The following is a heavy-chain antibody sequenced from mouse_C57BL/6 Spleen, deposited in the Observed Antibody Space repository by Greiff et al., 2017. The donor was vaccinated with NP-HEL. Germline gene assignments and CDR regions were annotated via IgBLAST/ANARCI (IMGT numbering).Heavy chain of an antibody. V-gene: IGHV1-55*01. D-gene: IGHD1-1*01. CDR3: ASLITTVPWFAY. CDR1: GYTFTSYW. Sequence: VQLQQSGAELVKPGASVKMSCKASGYTFTSYWITWVKQRPGQGLEWIGDIYPGSGSTNYNEKFKSKATLTVDTSSSTAYMQLSSLTSEDSAVYYCASLITTVPWFAYWGQGTLVTVSA. CDR2: IYPGSGST. J-gene: IGHJ3*01.